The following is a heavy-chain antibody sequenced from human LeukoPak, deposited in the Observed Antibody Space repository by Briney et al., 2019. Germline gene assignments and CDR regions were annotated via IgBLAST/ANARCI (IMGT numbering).Heavy chain of an antibody. CDR1: GYTFTSYG. D-gene: IGHD6-13*01. CDR2: ISAYNGNT. V-gene: IGHV1-18*01. CDR3: AREKGVYIAAAVDYFDY. Sequence: ASVKVSCKASGYTFTSYGISWVRQAPGQGLEWMGWISAYNGNTNYAQKLQGRVTMTTDTSTSTAYMELSRLKSDDTAVYYCAREKGVYIAAAVDYFDYWGQGTLVTVSS. J-gene: IGHJ4*02.